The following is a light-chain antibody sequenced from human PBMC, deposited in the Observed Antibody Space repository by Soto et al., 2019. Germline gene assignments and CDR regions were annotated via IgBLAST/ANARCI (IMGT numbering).Light chain of an antibody. CDR2: WAS. CDR1: QSVLYSSNNLNY. CDR3: QQYYDTPLT. J-gene: IGKJ4*01. V-gene: IGKV4-1*01. Sequence: DIVMTQSPDSLVVSLGERATITCKTSQSVLYSSNNLNYLAWYQQKPRQPPKLLIYWASTRESGVPDRFSGSGSGKDFTLTISSLQAEDVAIYYCQQYYDTPLTFGGGTKVEIK.